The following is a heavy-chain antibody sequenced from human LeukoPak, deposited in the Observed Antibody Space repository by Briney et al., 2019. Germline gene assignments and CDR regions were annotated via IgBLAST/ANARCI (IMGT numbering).Heavy chain of an antibody. V-gene: IGHV3-66*02. CDR2: IYSGGST. CDR1: GFTVSSNY. J-gene: IGHJ5*02. Sequence: GGSLRLSWAASGFTVSSNYMSWVRQAPVKGLEWVSVIYSGGSTYYADSVKGRFTISRDNSKNTLYLQMNSLRAEDTAVYYCARDPVNYYDSSGYYLWGQGTLVTVSS. D-gene: IGHD3-22*01. CDR3: ARDPVNYYDSSGYYL.